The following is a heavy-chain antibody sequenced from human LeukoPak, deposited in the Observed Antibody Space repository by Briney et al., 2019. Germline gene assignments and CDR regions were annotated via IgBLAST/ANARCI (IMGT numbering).Heavy chain of an antibody. CDR2: IHPSGTT. V-gene: IGHV4-4*08. CDR3: ARHPYYYFDVDV. Sequence: SETLSLTCTVSGGYISNYYWTWIRQPPGKGLEWIGHIHPSGTTNYNPSVKSRVSISVVPSMHQFSLNLTSVTAADTAVYYCARHPYYYFDVDVWGKGTTVTVSS. J-gene: IGHJ6*03. CDR1: GGYISNYY.